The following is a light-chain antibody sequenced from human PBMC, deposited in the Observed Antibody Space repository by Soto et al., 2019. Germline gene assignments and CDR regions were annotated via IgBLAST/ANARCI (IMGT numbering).Light chain of an antibody. CDR3: QQSFSPLTFGGGTPQLT. Sequence: EIVLTQSPGTLSLSPGERATLSCRASQSVSSSYLAWYQQKPGQAPRLLIYGASSRATGIPDRFSGSGSGTDFTLTISSLQSEDFATYYCQQSFSPLTFGGGTPQLTFGGGTKVEIK. CDR2: GAS. V-gene: IGKV3-20*01. J-gene: IGKJ4*01. CDR1: QSVSSSY.